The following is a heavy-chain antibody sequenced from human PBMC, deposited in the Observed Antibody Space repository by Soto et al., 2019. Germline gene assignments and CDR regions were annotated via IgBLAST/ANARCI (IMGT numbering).Heavy chain of an antibody. D-gene: IGHD5-18*01. J-gene: IGHJ3*02. Sequence: WETLSLTCAVSGGSISSNYWWSWVRQPPGKGLEWIGERYHSGGTNYNPSLKSRATISVDKSKNQFSLKLNSVTAADTAGYYCARVDTTMLTYGFDIWGQGTMVTVSS. CDR2: RYHSGGT. V-gene: IGHV4-4*02. CDR1: GGSISSNYW. CDR3: ARVDTTMLTYGFDI.